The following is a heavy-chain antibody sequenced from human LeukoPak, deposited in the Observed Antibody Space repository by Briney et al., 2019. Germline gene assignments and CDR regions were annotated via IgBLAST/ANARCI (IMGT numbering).Heavy chain of an antibody. J-gene: IGHJ3*02. CDR3: ARGEHYYDSSGSAFDI. V-gene: IGHV4-39*07. Sequence: SETLSLTCTVSGGSISSSSYYWGWIRQPPGKGLEWIGSIYYSGSTYYNPSLKSRVTISVDTSKNQFSLKLSSVTAADTAVYYCARGEHYYDSSGSAFDIWGQGTMVTVSS. CDR2: IYYSGST. CDR1: GGSISSSSYY. D-gene: IGHD3-22*01.